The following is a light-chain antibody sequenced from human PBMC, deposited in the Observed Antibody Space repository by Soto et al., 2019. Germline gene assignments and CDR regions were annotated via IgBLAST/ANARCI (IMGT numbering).Light chain of an antibody. CDR1: QSVSSY. CDR3: QQRSKWMYT. CDR2: DAS. V-gene: IGKV3-11*01. Sequence: EIVLTQSPATLSLSPGERATLSCRASQSVSSYLAWYQQKPGQAPRLLIYDASNRATGIPARFSGSGSGTDFTLTISSLEPEDFAVYYCQQRSKWMYTFGQGTKLEIK. J-gene: IGKJ2*01.